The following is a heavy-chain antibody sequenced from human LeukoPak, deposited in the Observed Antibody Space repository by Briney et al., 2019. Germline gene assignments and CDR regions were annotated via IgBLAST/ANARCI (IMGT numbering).Heavy chain of an antibody. J-gene: IGHJ4*02. D-gene: IGHD1-26*01. CDR3: ARLFSGSLDY. CDR1: GGSISSYF. V-gene: IGHV4-59*01. CDR2: VSYSGST. Sequence: SETLSLTCTVSGGSISSYFWSWIRQPPGKGLEWIGYVSYSGSTNYNPSLKSRVTISVDTSKNQFSLKLSSVTAADTAVYYCARLFSGSLDYWGQGTLVTVSS.